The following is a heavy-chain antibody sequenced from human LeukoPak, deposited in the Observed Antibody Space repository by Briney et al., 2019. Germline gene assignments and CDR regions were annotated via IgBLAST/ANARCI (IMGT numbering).Heavy chain of an antibody. V-gene: IGHV3-7*01. CDR3: AREGLVGVTDNAFDI. CDR1: GFTFSSHY. D-gene: IGHD2-21*02. J-gene: IGHJ3*02. Sequence: PGGSLRLSCVASGFTFSSHYMTWVRQAPGKGLEWVANIKQDGRDKYYVDSVKGRFTIARDNAKNSLFLQMNSLRAEDTALYYCAREGLVGVTDNAFDIWGQGTMVTVSS. CDR2: IKQDGRDK.